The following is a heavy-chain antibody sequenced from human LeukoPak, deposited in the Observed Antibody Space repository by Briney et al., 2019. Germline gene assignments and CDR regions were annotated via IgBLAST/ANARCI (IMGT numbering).Heavy chain of an antibody. Sequence: GGSLRLSCAASGFTFSSYAMHWVRQAPGKGLEYVSAISSNGGSTYYANSVKGRFTISRDNSKNTLYLQMGSLRAEDMAVYYCARGSYYGSGSFFYWGQGTLVTVSS. CDR1: GFTFSSYA. D-gene: IGHD3-10*01. CDR3: ARGSYYGSGSFFY. V-gene: IGHV3-64*01. J-gene: IGHJ4*02. CDR2: ISSNGGST.